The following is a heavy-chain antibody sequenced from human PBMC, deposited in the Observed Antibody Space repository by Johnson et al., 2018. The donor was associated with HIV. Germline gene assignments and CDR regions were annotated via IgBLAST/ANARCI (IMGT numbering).Heavy chain of an antibody. J-gene: IGHJ3*02. Sequence: VQLVESGGGVVPPGGSLRLSCAASGFSFSSYAMHWVRQAPGKGLEWVSYISSSGSTIYYADSVKGRFTMSRDNAKKSLYLQMNSLRAEETAVYYCAREEGTDILTRGDAFDIWGQGTMVTVSS. CDR2: ISSSGSTI. V-gene: IGHV3-48*04. CDR1: GFSFSSYA. D-gene: IGHD3-9*01. CDR3: AREEGTDILTRGDAFDI.